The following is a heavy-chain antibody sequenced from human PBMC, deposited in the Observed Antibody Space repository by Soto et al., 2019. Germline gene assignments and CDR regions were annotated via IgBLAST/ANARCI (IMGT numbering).Heavy chain of an antibody. Sequence: QINLIESGPTLVKPTQTLTLTYTFSGFSLSTSGAAVGWVRQPPGRALEWLALIYWDGDKRYNASLGNRLTITKDTSMNQVVLTLTNVDPADTATDYCAYRATMTIFGLIIDNGIWFDPWGQGTRVIVSS. D-gene: IGHD3-3*01. V-gene: IGHV2-5*02. J-gene: IGHJ5*02. CDR3: AYRATMTIFGLIIDNGIWFDP. CDR1: GFSLSTSGAA. CDR2: IYWDGDK.